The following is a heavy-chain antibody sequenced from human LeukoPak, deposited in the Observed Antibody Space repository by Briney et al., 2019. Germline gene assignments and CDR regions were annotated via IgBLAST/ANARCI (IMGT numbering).Heavy chain of an antibody. V-gene: IGHV1-46*01. Sequence: ASVKASCKPSGYTLTSYYVPWVGQAPRHRVEWMGIINPSVGSTSYVQKFQGRVTMTRDTSTSTVYMELSSLRSEDTAVYYCARDLGSVRKNDYWGQGTLVTVSS. CDR1: GYTLTSYY. D-gene: IGHD2-15*01. CDR3: ARDLGSVRKNDY. CDR2: INPSVGST. J-gene: IGHJ4*02.